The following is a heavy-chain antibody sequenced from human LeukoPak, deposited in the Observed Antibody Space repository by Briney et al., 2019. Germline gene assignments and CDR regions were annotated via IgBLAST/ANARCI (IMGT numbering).Heavy chain of an antibody. CDR3: ARASMVRGVIIYYFDY. Sequence: SETLSLTCAVYGGSFSGYYWSWIRQPPGKGLEWIGEISHSGSTNYNPSLKSRVTISVDTSKNQFSLKLSSVTAADTAVYYCARASMVRGVIIYYFDYWGQGTLVTVSS. J-gene: IGHJ4*02. V-gene: IGHV4-34*01. D-gene: IGHD3-10*01. CDR2: ISHSGST. CDR1: GGSFSGYY.